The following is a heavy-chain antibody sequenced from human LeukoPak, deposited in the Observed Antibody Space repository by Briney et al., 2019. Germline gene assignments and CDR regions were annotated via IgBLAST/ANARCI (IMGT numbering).Heavy chain of an antibody. CDR1: GYTFTGYY. J-gene: IGHJ6*03. CDR3: ATDRGYYGSGSGGPMDV. V-gene: IGHV1-2*02. Sequence: EASVKVSCKASGYTFTGYYMHWVRQAPGQGLEWMGWINPNSGGTNYAQKFQGRVTMTRDTSISTAYMELSRLRSDDTAVYYCATDRGYYGSGSGGPMDVWGKGTTVTISS. CDR2: INPNSGGT. D-gene: IGHD3-10*01.